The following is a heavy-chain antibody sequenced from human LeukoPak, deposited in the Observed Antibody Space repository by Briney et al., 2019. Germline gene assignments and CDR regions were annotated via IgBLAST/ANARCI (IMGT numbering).Heavy chain of an antibody. CDR2: IYYSGST. V-gene: IGHV4-59*01. D-gene: IGHD6-13*01. CDR3: ARSYSSSWYITQYYYYMDV. J-gene: IGHJ6*03. Sequence: PSETLSLTCTVSGGSISSYYWSWIRQPPGKGLEWIGYIYYSGSTNYNPSLKSRVTISVDTSKNQFSLKLSSVTAADTALYYCARSYSSSWYITQYYYYMDVWGKGTTVTVSS. CDR1: GGSISSYY.